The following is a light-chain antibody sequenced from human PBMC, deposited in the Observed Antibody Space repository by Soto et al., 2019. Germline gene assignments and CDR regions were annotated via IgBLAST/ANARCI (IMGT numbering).Light chain of an antibody. Sequence: DVQLTQSPSFLSASVGDRVTITCRASQGVSSYLAWYQQKPGKDPKLLIYVASTLQSGVPSRFSGSGSGTEFTLTISSLQPEDFATYYCQQLNSYPYTFGQGTKLEIK. CDR3: QQLNSYPYT. CDR1: QGVSSY. CDR2: VAS. J-gene: IGKJ2*01. V-gene: IGKV1-9*01.